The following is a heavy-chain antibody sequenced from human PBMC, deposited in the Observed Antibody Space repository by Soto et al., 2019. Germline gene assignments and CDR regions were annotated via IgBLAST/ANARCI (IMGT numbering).Heavy chain of an antibody. Sequence: QVQLVQSGAEVKKPGASVKISCKASGYTFTRYTMNWVRQAPGQRLEWMGWINPDNGNTKSSQKFQDRVIITRDTSASTAYMDLSSLRSEDTAVYYCARGIATGQLDTWGQGTLVTGSS. V-gene: IGHV1-3*01. J-gene: IGHJ5*02. CDR1: GYTFTRYT. CDR2: INPDNGNT. CDR3: ARGIATGQLDT. D-gene: IGHD2-15*01.